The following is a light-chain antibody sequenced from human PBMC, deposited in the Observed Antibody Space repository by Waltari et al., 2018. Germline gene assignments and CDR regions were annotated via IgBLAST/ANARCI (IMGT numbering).Light chain of an antibody. CDR2: DAS. V-gene: IGKV3-15*01. Sequence: EIVMTQSPATLSVSPGERATLSCRASQSVSSNLVWYQQKPGQAPRLLIYDASTRVTVIPARFSGSGSGTEFTLTISSLQSEDFAVYHCQQYNNWPRVFGPGTKVDIK. J-gene: IGKJ3*01. CDR3: QQYNNWPRV. CDR1: QSVSSN.